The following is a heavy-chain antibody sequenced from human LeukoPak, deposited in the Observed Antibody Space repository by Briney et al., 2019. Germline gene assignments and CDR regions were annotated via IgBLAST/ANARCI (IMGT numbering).Heavy chain of an antibody. CDR1: GGSISSYY. Sequence: SETLSLTCTVSGGSISSYYWSWIRQPPGKGLEWIGYIYYSGSTNYNPSLKSRVTISVDTSKNQFSLKLSSVTAAGTAVYYCARTGYSYGYGRVYNWFDSWGQGTLVTVSS. J-gene: IGHJ5*01. CDR3: ARTGYSYGYGRVYNWFDS. V-gene: IGHV4-59*01. D-gene: IGHD5-18*01. CDR2: IYYSGST.